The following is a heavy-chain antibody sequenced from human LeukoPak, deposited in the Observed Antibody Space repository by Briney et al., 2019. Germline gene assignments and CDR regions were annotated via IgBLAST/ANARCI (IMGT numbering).Heavy chain of an antibody. CDR2: ISHIGRT. Sequence: SQTMSLTSAVSADSFSIHYWAWVRQSPGTVLEWIGYISHIGRTNYNPSIKSRVTISTDTSKNQCSLKLRSVTAADTAVYYCARDLVTVTKGFDIWGQGTMVSVSS. CDR3: ARDLVTVTKGFDI. J-gene: IGHJ3*02. V-gene: IGHV4-59*11. CDR1: ADSFSIHY. D-gene: IGHD4-17*01.